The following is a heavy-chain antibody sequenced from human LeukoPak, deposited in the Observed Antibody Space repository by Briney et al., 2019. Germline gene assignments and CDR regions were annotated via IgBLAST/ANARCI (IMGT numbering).Heavy chain of an antibody. CDR1: GGSFSGYY. J-gene: IGHJ4*02. V-gene: IGHV4-34*01. Sequence: PSETLSLTCAVYGGSFSGYYWSWIRQPPGKGLEWIGEINHSGSTNYNPSLKSRVTISLDTSTNKFSLQLISVPTADASAVYYAGAGLERSFDYWGQGTLVTVSS. CDR3: AGAGLERSFDY. D-gene: IGHD1-1*01. CDR2: INHSGST.